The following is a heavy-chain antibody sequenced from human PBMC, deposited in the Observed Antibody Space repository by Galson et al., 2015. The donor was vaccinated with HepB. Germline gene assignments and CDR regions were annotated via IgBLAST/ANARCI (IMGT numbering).Heavy chain of an antibody. CDR3: ARAPSAIVVRYFDV. CDR1: GGFISSSY. D-gene: IGHD3-22*01. CDR2: IYYTGGT. Sequence: ETLSLTCTVSGGFISSSYWSWIRESAGKGLGWGGYIYYTGGTNYNPSLKNRVTMSVDTSKNQFSLRLGSVTAADTAVYYCARAPSAIVVRYFDVWGRGTLVTVSS. V-gene: IGHV4-59*01. J-gene: IGHJ2*01.